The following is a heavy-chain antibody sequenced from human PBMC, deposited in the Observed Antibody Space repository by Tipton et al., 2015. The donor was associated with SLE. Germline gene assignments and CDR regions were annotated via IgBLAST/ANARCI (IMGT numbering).Heavy chain of an antibody. D-gene: IGHD6-13*01. CDR1: GFTFSSYW. CDR2: IKQDGSEK. V-gene: IGHV3-7*03. J-gene: IGHJ4*02. Sequence: SLRLSCAASGFTFSSYWMSWVRQAPGKGLEWVANIKQDGSEKYYVDSVKGRFTISRDNAKNSLYLQMNSLRAEDTAVYYCAREIAAAGTGGYFDHWGQGTLVTVSS. CDR3: AREIAAAGTGGYFDH.